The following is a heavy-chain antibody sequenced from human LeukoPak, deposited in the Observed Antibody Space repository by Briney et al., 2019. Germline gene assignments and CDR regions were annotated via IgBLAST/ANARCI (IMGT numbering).Heavy chain of an antibody. CDR1: GYTFNANY. J-gene: IGHJ4*02. V-gene: IGHV1-2*02. D-gene: IGHD3-10*01. CDR3: ARDSVGTMVRGVTDYFDY. Sequence: EASVKVSCKASGYTFNANYIHWVRQAPGQGLEWMGWINPNSGETNYSQKFQGRVIVTRDTSISTAYMELSRLTSDDTAVYYCARDSVGTMVRGVTDYFDYWGQGTLVTVSS. CDR2: INPNSGET.